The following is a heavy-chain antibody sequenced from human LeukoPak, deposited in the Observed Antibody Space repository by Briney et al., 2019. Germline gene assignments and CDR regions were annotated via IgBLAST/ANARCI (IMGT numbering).Heavy chain of an antibody. CDR2: IYYSGST. D-gene: IGHD3-22*01. Sequence: RASETLSLTCTVSGGSISSYHWSWIRQPPGKGLEWIGYIYYSGSTNYNPSLKSRVTISVDTSKNQFSLKLSSVTAADTAVYYCARGRFDYYDSSGYYRPREYYYYYYYMDVWGKGTTVTISS. CDR1: GGSISSYH. CDR3: ARGRFDYYDSSGYYRPREYYYYYYYMDV. J-gene: IGHJ6*03. V-gene: IGHV4-59*01.